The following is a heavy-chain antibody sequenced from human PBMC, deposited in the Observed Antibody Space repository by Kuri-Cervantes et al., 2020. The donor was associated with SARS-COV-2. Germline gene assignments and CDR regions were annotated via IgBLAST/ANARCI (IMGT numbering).Heavy chain of an antibody. Sequence: SETLSLTCAVYGGSFSGYYWSWIRQPPGKGLEWIGYIYYSGSTNYNPYLKSRVTISVDTFKNQFSLKLSSVTAADTAVYYCAREVYGDYASDYCGQGTLVTVSS. V-gene: IGHV4-59*01. J-gene: IGHJ4*02. CDR1: GGSFSGYY. CDR3: AREVYGDYASDY. D-gene: IGHD4-17*01. CDR2: IYYSGST.